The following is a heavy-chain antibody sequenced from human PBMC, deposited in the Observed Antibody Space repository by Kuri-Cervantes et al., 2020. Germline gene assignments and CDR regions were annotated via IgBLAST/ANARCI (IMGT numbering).Heavy chain of an antibody. D-gene: IGHD3-10*01. CDR1: GFTFDDYA. V-gene: IGHV3-9*01. CDR3: AREDWTMVRGLYYFDY. Sequence: SLKISCAASGFTFDDYAMHWVRQAPGKGLEWVSGISWNSGSIGYADSVKGRFTISRDNAKNSLYLQMNSPGAEDTAVYYCAREDWTMVRGLYYFDYWGQGTLVTVSS. CDR2: ISWNSGSI. J-gene: IGHJ4*02.